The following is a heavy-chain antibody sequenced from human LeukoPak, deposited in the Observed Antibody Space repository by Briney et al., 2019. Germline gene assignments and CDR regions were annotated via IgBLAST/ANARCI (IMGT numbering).Heavy chain of an antibody. CDR3: ARLRIAVAGTSYYGMDV. D-gene: IGHD6-19*01. Sequence: SETLSLTCTVSGGSISSSSYYWGWIRQPPGKGLEWIGSIYYSGSTYYNPSLKSRVTIFVDTSKNQFSLKLSSVTAADTAVYYCARLRIAVAGTSYYGMDVWGQGTTVTVSS. J-gene: IGHJ6*02. CDR2: IYYSGST. V-gene: IGHV4-39*01. CDR1: GGSISSSSYY.